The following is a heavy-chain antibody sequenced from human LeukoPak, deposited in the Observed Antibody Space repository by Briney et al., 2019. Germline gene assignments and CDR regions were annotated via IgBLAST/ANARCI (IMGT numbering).Heavy chain of an antibody. Sequence: PSETLSLTCAVYGGSFSGYYWSWIRQPPGKGLEWIGEINHSGSTNYNPSLKSRVTISVDTSKNQFSLKLSSVTAADTAVYYCAKGGPPRWLDSGPFDYWGQGTLVTVSS. CDR2: INHSGST. D-gene: IGHD5-24*01. J-gene: IGHJ4*02. CDR3: AKGGPPRWLDSGPFDY. CDR1: GGSFSGYY. V-gene: IGHV4-34*01.